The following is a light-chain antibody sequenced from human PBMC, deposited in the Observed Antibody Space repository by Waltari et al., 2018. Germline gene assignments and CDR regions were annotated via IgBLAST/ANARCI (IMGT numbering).Light chain of an antibody. CDR2: AAS. Sequence: DIQMTQSPSSLSASVGDRVTITCRASQSISSYLNWYQQKPGKAPKRLIYAASSLQSGVPSRFSGSGSGTYFTLTISSLQPEDFATYYCQQSYSTLVTFGQGTKLEIK. J-gene: IGKJ2*01. V-gene: IGKV1-39*01. CDR1: QSISSY. CDR3: QQSYSTLVT.